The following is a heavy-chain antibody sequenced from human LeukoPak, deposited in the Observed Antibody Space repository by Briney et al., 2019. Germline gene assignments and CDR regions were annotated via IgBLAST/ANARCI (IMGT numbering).Heavy chain of an antibody. V-gene: IGHV3-66*01. Sequence: PGGSLRLSCEASGFTVSGTYMTWVRQAPGKGLEWVSVIYSGGSTYYAGSVKGRFIISRDNSKNTLYLHMNSLGAEDTAVYYCARALNWKEYYFDFWGQGALVTVPS. J-gene: IGHJ4*02. CDR3: ARALNWKEYYFDF. CDR1: GFTVSGTY. CDR2: IYSGGST. D-gene: IGHD1-20*01.